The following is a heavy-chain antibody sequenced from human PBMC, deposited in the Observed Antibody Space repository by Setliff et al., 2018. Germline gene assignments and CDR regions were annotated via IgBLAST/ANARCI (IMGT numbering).Heavy chain of an antibody. D-gene: IGHD1-26*01. J-gene: IGHJ4*02. CDR1: GFTFSDYY. V-gene: IGHV3-11*06. CDR3: AKDRGSGSYYFDY. CDR2: TSSGSSYT. Sequence: GGSLRLSCAASGFTFSDYYMTWIRQAPGKGLEWVSYTSSGSSYTNYADPVKGRFTISRDNVKNTLYLQMNSLRAEDTAVYYCAKDRGSGSYYFDYWGQGTLVTVSS.